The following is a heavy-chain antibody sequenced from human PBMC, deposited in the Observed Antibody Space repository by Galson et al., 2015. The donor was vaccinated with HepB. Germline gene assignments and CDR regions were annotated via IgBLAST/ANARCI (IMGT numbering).Heavy chain of an antibody. V-gene: IGHV4-34*01. CDR2: INHSGST. Sequence: SETLSLTCAVYGGSFSGYYWSWIRQPPGKGLEWIGEINHSGSTNYNPSLKSRVTISVDTSMNQFSLKLSSVTAADTAVYYCARHTGYSSSWYSSYYYYGMDVWGQGTTVTVSS. CDR1: GGSFSGYY. CDR3: ARHTGYSSSWYSSYYYYGMDV. J-gene: IGHJ6*02. D-gene: IGHD6-13*01.